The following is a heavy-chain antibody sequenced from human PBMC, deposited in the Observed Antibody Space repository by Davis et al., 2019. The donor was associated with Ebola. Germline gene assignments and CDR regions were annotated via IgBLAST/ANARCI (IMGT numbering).Heavy chain of an antibody. Sequence: GESLKISCAASGFTFSSYSMNWVRQAPGKGLEWVSSISSSSSYIYYADSVKGRFTISRDNSKNTLYLQMNSLRPEDTAVYYCARDAAYYFDSSGYYIAPNDAFDIWGQGTMVTVSS. J-gene: IGHJ3*02. D-gene: IGHD3-22*01. CDR3: ARDAAYYFDSSGYYIAPNDAFDI. V-gene: IGHV3-21*01. CDR1: GFTFSSYS. CDR2: ISSSSSYI.